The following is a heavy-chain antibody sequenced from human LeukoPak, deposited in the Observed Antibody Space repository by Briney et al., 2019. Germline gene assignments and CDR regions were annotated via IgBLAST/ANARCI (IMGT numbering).Heavy chain of an antibody. D-gene: IGHD1-26*01. J-gene: IGHJ4*02. CDR2: IDPNSGGT. CDR3: ATDHSGSYPAYYFDY. Sequence: ASVKVSCKASGYTFIGYYMHWVRQAPGQGLEWMGWIDPNSGGTNYAQKFQGRVTMTRDTSISTAYMELSRLRSDDTAVYYCATDHSGSYPAYYFDYWGQGTLVTVSS. CDR1: GYTFIGYY. V-gene: IGHV1-2*02.